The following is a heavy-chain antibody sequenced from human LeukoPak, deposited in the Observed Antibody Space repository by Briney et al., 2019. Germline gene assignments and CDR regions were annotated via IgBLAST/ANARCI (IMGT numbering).Heavy chain of an antibody. J-gene: IGHJ4*02. D-gene: IGHD3-16*01. Sequence: GGSLRLSCAASGNYWMHWVRQVPGKGPVWVSHINSDGSWTSYADSVKGRFTISKDNAKNTVYLQMNSLRAEDTAVYYCARDRAGGGFDYWGQGTLVTVSS. CDR1: GNYW. CDR2: INSDGSWT. V-gene: IGHV3-74*01. CDR3: ARDRAGGGFDY.